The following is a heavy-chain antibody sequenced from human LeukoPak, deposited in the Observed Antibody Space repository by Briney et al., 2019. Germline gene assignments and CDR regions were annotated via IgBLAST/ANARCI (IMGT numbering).Heavy chain of an antibody. J-gene: IGHJ5*02. D-gene: IGHD3-3*01. CDR3: ARLHSFGVVDSWFDP. CDR2: IYPGDSDT. CDR1: GDSFTSYW. Sequence: GESLKISCKGSGDSFTSYWIGWVRQMPGKGLEWMGIIYPGDSDTRYSPSFQGQVTISADKSISTAYLQWSSLKASDTAMYYCARLHSFGVVDSWFDPWGQGTLVTVSS. V-gene: IGHV5-51*01.